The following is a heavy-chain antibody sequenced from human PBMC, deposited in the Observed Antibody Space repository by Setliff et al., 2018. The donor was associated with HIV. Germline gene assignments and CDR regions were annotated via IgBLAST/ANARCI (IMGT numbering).Heavy chain of an antibody. J-gene: IGHJ4*02. CDR1: GFTFDDYA. Sequence: GGSLRLSCAASGFTFDDYAMIWVRQAPGKGLEWISLITWDGVTTYYADSVRGRFTVSRDNDKNSLFLQMNSLRPEDTAFYYCVRGVERAYRESNFDYWGQGILVTVSS. V-gene: IGHV3-43D*04. D-gene: IGHD3-10*01. CDR3: VRGVERAYRESNFDY. CDR2: ITWDGVTT.